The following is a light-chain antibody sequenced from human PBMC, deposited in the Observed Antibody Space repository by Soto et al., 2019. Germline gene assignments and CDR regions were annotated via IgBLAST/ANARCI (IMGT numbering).Light chain of an antibody. CDR3: QHYNSYSEA. V-gene: IGKV1-5*01. CDR1: RSISNW. CDR2: DAS. Sequence: DIQMTQSPSTLSASVGDRVTITCRASRSISNWLAWYQQKPGTAPKLLIYDASSLKSGVPSRFSASGSGTEFTLTISSLQPDDFATYYCQHYNSYSEAFGQGTKVDIK. J-gene: IGKJ1*01.